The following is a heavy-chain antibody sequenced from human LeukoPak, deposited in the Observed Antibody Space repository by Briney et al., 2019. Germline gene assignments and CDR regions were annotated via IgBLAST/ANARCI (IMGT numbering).Heavy chain of an antibody. D-gene: IGHD2-15*01. Sequence: GGSLRLSCAASGYTFSTYWMHWVRQAPGKGLVWVSRINSDESSTTYADSVKGRFTISRDNAKNTLYLQMNSLRAEDTAVYYCAKSRRAYCSGGSCFGLWDYWGQGTLVTVSS. V-gene: IGHV3-74*01. CDR2: INSDESST. J-gene: IGHJ4*02. CDR1: GYTFSTYW. CDR3: AKSRRAYCSGGSCFGLWDY.